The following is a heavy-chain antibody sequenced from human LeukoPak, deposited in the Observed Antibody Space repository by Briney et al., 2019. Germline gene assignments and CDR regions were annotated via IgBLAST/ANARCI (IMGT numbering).Heavy chain of an antibody. CDR1: GYTFTSYD. CDR3: ARVMSGYSYGSFYCYYTDV. J-gene: IGHJ6*03. V-gene: IGHV1-8*01. Sequence: GASVKVSCKASGYTFTSYDINWVRQATGQGLEWMGWMNPNSGNTGYAQRFQGRVTMTRNTSISTAYMELSSLRSEDTAVYYCARVMSGYSYGSFYCYYTDVWGKGTTVTVSS. D-gene: IGHD5-18*01. CDR2: MNPNSGNT.